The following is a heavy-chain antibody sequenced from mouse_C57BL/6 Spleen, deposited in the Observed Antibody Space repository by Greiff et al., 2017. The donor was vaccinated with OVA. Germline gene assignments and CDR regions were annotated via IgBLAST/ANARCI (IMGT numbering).Heavy chain of an antibody. CDR1: GYTFTSYW. D-gene: IGHD1-1*01. CDR2: IYPGSGST. V-gene: IGHV1-55*01. CDR3: ARWFTTVVAKGFAY. J-gene: IGHJ3*01. Sequence: QVQLKQPGAELVKPGASVKMSCKASGYTFTSYWITWVKQRPGQGLEWIGDIYPGSGSTNYNEKFKSKATLTVDTSSSTAYMQLSSLTSEDSAVYYCARWFTTVVAKGFAYWGQGTLVTVSA.